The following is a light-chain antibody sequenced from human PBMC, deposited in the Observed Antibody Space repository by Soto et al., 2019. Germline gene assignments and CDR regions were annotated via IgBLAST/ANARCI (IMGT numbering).Light chain of an antibody. CDR1: QSISSW. CDR2: DAS. J-gene: IGKJ1*01. CDR3: QQYNSYSEWT. V-gene: IGKV1-5*01. Sequence: DIQMTQSPSTLSASVGDRVTITCRASQSISSWLAWYQQKPGKAPKLLIHDASSLESGVPSRFSGSVSGTEFTLTISSLQPDDFATYYCQQYNSYSEWTFGQGTKVEIK.